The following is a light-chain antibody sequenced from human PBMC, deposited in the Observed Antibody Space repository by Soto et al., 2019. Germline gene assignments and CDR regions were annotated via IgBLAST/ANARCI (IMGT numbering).Light chain of an antibody. CDR1: QSFSSD. CDR2: GAS. CDR3: QQRSNWPPWT. V-gene: IGKV3-11*01. Sequence: VLTQSPGALSLSPGERATLSCRASQSFSSDSALYQHKHCQAPRLLIYGASTRATGITDRFSGSGSGKDFTLNISRLEAEDFAVYYCQQRSNWPPWTFGQGTKVDI. J-gene: IGKJ1*01.